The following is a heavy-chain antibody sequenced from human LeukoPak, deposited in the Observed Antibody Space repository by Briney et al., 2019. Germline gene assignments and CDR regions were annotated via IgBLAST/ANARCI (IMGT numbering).Heavy chain of an antibody. V-gene: IGHV1-8*01. CDR3: ARSGKFGSSWQNFDY. CDR1: GYTFTSYD. Sequence: ASVTVSCKASGYTFTSYDINWVRQATGQGLEWMGWMNPNSGNTGYAQKFQGRVTMTRNTSISTAYMELSSLRSEDTAVYYCARSGKFGSSWQNFDYWGQGPLVTVSS. J-gene: IGHJ4*02. D-gene: IGHD6-13*01. CDR2: MNPNSGNT.